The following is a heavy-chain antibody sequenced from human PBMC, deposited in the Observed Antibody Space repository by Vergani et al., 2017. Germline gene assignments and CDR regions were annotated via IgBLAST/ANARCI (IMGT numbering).Heavy chain of an antibody. V-gene: IGHV4-59*01. J-gene: IGHJ6*02. D-gene: IGHD3-22*01. CDR2: IYYSGST. CDR1: GGSISSYY. CDR3: ARGRGSSGYSVGDYYYYGMDV. Sequence: QVQLQESGPGLVKPSETLSLTCTVSGGSISSYYWSWIRQPPGKGLEWIGYIYYSGSTNYNPSLKSRVTISVDTSKNQFSLKLSSVTAADTAEYYCARGRGSSGYSVGDYYYYGMDVWGQGP.